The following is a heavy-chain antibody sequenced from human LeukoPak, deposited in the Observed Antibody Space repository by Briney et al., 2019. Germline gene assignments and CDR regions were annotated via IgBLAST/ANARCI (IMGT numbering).Heavy chain of an antibody. J-gene: IGHJ6*02. V-gene: IGHV4-59*01. CDR1: GGSISSYY. CDR3: ARGEGGPQLGYGMDV. CDR2: IYYSGST. D-gene: IGHD5-24*01. Sequence: SETLSLTCTVSGGSISSYYWSWIRQPPGKGLEWIGYIYYSGSTNYNPSLKSRVTISVDTSKNQFSLKLSSVTAADTAVYYCARGEGGPQLGYGMDVWGQGTTATVSS.